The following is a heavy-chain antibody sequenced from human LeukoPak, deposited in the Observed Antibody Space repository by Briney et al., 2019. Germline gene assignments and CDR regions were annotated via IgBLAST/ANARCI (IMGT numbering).Heavy chain of an antibody. D-gene: IGHD3-22*01. V-gene: IGHV1-69*05. CDR1: GGTFSSYA. J-gene: IGHJ6*03. Sequence: ASVKVSCKASGGTFSSYAISWVRQAPGQGLEWMGRIIPIFGTANYAQKLQGRVIMTTDTSTSTAYMELRSLRSDDTVVYYCASDLSSGYYGDYYYMDVWGKGTTVTVSS. CDR3: ASDLSSGYYGDYYYMDV. CDR2: IIPIFGTA.